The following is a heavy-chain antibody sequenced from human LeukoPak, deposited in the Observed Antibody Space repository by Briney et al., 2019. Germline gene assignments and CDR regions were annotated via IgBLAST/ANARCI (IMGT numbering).Heavy chain of an antibody. CDR2: INPDSGDT. CDR3: ARGDRTTVVTPHWFDP. CDR1: GYTFTGRY. V-gene: IGHV1-2*02. J-gene: IGHJ5*02. D-gene: IGHD4-23*01. Sequence: GASVKVSCKASGYTFTGRYIHWVRQAPGQGLEWMGRINPDSGDTDYVQMFEGRVTMTRDTSISTAYMELSRLRSDDTAVYYCARGDRTTVVTPHWFDPWGQGTLVTVSS.